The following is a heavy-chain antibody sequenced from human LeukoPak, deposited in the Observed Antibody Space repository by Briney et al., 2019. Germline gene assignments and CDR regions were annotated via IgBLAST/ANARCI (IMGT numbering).Heavy chain of an antibody. D-gene: IGHD2-15*01. CDR1: GFTFSAYA. Sequence: GGSLRLSCAASGFTFSAYAMTWVRQAPGKGLEWVSGISGSGGSTYYADAVKGRFTISRDNSKKTLYLQMNSLTAEDTAVYYCAKDSCNGGNCYEDYWGQGTLVTVSP. CDR3: AKDSCNGGNCYEDY. CDR2: ISGSGGST. V-gene: IGHV3-23*01. J-gene: IGHJ4*02.